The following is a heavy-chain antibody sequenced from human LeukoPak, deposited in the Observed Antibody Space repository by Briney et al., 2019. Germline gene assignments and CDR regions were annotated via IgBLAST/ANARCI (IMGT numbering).Heavy chain of an antibody. CDR1: GGSISSYH. Sequence: PSETLSLTCTVSGGSISSYHWSWIRQPPGKGLEWIGYIYYSGSTNYNPSLKSRVTISVDTSKNQFSLKLSSVTAADTAVYYCARDVVGTVDYWGQGTLVTVSS. J-gene: IGHJ4*02. D-gene: IGHD2-2*01. CDR3: ARDVVGTVDY. CDR2: IYYSGST. V-gene: IGHV4-59*01.